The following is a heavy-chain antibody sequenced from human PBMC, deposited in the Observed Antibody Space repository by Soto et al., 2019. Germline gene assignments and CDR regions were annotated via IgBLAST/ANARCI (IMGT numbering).Heavy chain of an antibody. Sequence: SETLSLTCTVSGCSISSYYWSWIRQPPGKGLEWVGYIYYNGSTKYNPSLRSRVTISRGTSKKQFSLTVSSVPAADTAVYYCARDRYSYGYWGQGTLVTVSS. CDR3: ARDRYSYGY. CDR2: IYYNGST. D-gene: IGHD5-18*01. CDR1: GCSISSYY. V-gene: IGHV4-59*01. J-gene: IGHJ4*02.